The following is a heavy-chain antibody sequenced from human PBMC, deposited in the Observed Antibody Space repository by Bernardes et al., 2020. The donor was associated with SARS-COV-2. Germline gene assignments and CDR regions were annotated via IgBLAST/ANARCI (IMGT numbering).Heavy chain of an antibody. J-gene: IGHJ4*02. CDR3: AREFGYCSGGSCHTPADY. CDR1: VGSFSGYY. V-gene: IGHV4-34*01. Sequence: SETLTLTCAVYVGSFSGYYWSWIRQPPGKGLEWIGEINHSGSTNYNPSLKSRVTISVDTSKNQFSLKLSSVTAADTAVYYCAREFGYCSGGSCHTPADYWGQGTLVTGSS. CDR2: INHSGST. D-gene: IGHD2-15*01.